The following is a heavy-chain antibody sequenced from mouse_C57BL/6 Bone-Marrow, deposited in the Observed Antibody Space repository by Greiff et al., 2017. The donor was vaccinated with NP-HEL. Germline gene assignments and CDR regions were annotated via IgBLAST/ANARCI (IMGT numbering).Heavy chain of an antibody. V-gene: IGHV5-9*01. Sequence: VESGGGLVKPGGSLKLSCAASGFTFSSYTMSWVRQTPEKRLEWVATISGGGGNTYYPDSVKGRFTISRDNAKNTLYLQMSSLRSEDTALYYCARHPNWNAMDYWGQGTSVTVSS. CDR2: ISGGGGNT. CDR1: GFTFSSYT. CDR3: ARHPNWNAMDY. D-gene: IGHD4-1*01. J-gene: IGHJ4*01.